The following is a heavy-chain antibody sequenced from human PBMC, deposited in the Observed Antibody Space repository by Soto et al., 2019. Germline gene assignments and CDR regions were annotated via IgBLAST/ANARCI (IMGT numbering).Heavy chain of an antibody. CDR2: IWYDGSNK. CDR1: GSTFSSYG. J-gene: IGHJ6*02. D-gene: IGHD3-22*01. Sequence: GGSLRLSCAASGSTFSSYGMHWVRQAPGKGLEWVAVIWYDGSNKYYADSVKGRFTISRDNSKNTLYLQMNSLRAEDTAVYYCARDRYDSSGLHVLYYYYGMDVWGQGTTVTVCS. CDR3: ARDRYDSSGLHVLYYYYGMDV. V-gene: IGHV3-33*01.